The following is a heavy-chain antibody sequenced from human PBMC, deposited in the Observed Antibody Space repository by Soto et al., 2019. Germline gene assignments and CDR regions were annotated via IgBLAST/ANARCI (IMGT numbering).Heavy chain of an antibody. J-gene: IGHJ4*02. V-gene: IGHV3-53*02. CDR2: IYSGGST. CDR1: GFTVSSNY. D-gene: IGHD6-19*01. CDR3: ARSGAEQWLPQGYFDY. Sequence: EVQLVETGGGLIQPGGSLRLSCAASGFTVSSNYMSWVRQAPGTGLEWVSVIYSGGSTYYADSVKGRFTISRDNSKNTLYLQMNSLRAEDTAVYYCARSGAEQWLPQGYFDYWGQGTLVTVSA.